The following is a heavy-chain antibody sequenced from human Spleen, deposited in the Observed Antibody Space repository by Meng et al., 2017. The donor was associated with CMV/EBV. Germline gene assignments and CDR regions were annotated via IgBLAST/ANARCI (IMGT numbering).Heavy chain of an antibody. Sequence: CAAPGFTVSNAWMSWVRQAPGKGLEWVGRIKGKIDGGTTDYAAPVKGRFTISRDDSKNTLYLQMSSLKTEDTAVYYCTTDGYATFDYWGQGTLVIVSS. CDR3: TTDGYATFDY. CDR2: IKGKIDGGTT. D-gene: IGHD1-1*01. V-gene: IGHV3-15*01. CDR1: GFTVSNAW. J-gene: IGHJ4*02.